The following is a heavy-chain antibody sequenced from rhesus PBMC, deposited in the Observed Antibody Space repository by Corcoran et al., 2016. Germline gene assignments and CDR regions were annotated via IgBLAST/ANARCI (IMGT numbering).Heavy chain of an antibody. CDR2: VSGSSGST. CDR1: GGSLRGYF. CDR3: ARAKWELVFDY. D-gene: IGHD1-44*01. V-gene: IGHV4-165*01. Sequence: QVQLQESGPGLVKPSETLSLTCAVSGGSLRGYFWGLVRQPPGKGLEWIGYVSGSSGSTDYNPSLKSRVTISTDTSKNQFSLKLSSVTAADTAVYYCARAKWELVFDYWGQGVLVTVSS. J-gene: IGHJ4*01.